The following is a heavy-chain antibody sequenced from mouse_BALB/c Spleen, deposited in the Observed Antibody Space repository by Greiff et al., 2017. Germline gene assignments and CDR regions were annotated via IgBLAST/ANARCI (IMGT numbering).Heavy chain of an antibody. CDR3: ARPYYGNYYAMDY. V-gene: IGHV2-2*02. J-gene: IGHJ4*01. Sequence: VQLQQSGPGLVQPSQSLSITCTVSGFSLTSYGVHWVRQSPGKGLEWLGVIWSGGSTDYNAAFISRLSISKDNSNGQVFFKMNSLQANDTAIYYCARPYYGNYYAMDYWGQGTSVTVSS. CDR1: GFSLTSYG. CDR2: IWSGGST. D-gene: IGHD2-10*01.